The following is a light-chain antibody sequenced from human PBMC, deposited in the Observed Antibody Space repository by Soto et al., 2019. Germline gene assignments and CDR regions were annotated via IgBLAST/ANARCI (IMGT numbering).Light chain of an antibody. Sequence: EIGLPQSPGTPSVSPGGKTTLSFRASQSVSSKLAWYQQKPGQAPRLLFYGASTGATAIPARFSGSGSETEFALSISSLQSEDLAVYYCQQYNNGPGTFGQGTKV. CDR2: GAS. V-gene: IGKV3-15*01. J-gene: IGKJ1*01. CDR3: QQYNNGPGT. CDR1: QSVSSK.